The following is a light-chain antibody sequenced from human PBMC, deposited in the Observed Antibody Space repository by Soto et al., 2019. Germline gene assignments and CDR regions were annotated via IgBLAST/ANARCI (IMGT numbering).Light chain of an antibody. CDR2: DVS. V-gene: IGLV2-14*03. Sequence: QSALTQPASVSGSPGQSITISCTGTSSDFGVYNYVSWYQRHPGKAPKLTIYDVSNRPSGVSNRFSGSKSGNTASLTISGLQADDEADYYCSSYTSSSTLPYVFGTWTKLTFL. CDR1: SSDFGVYNY. J-gene: IGLJ1*01. CDR3: SSYTSSSTLPYV.